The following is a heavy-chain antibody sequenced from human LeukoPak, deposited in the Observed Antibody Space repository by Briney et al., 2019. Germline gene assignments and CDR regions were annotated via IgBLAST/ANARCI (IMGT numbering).Heavy chain of an antibody. CDR1: GGSFSGYY. CDR3: ARQEVTMVRGVISPYYYYYMDV. J-gene: IGHJ6*03. V-gene: IGHV4-34*01. CDR2: INHSGST. Sequence: SETLSLTCAVYGGSFSGYYWSWIRQPPGKGLEWIGEINHSGSTNYNPSLKSRVTISVDTSKNQFSLKLSSVTAADTAVYYCARQEVTMVRGVISPYYYYYMDVWGKGTTVTISS. D-gene: IGHD3-10*01.